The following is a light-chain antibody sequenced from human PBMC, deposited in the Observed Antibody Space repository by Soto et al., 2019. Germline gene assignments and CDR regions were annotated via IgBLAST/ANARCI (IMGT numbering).Light chain of an antibody. CDR3: QQYNSYAWT. CDR1: HSISSW. Sequence: DIKMTQSPSTLSASVGDRVTITCRASHSISSWLAWYQQKPGKAPKLLIYKASSLESGVPSRFSGSGSGTEFTLTISSLQPDDFATYYCQQYNSYAWTFGQGTKVEIK. CDR2: KAS. J-gene: IGKJ1*01. V-gene: IGKV1-5*03.